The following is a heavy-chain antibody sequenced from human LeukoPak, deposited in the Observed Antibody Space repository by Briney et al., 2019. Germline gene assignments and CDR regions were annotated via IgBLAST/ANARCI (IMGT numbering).Heavy chain of an antibody. V-gene: IGHV4-4*07. CDR2: IYTSGSG. CDR1: GGSISSYY. CDR3: ARDRGYSYGYWYFDL. J-gene: IGHJ2*01. Sequence: KPSETLSLTCTVSGGSISSYYWSWIRQPAGKGLKWIGRIYTSGSGNYSPSLKSRVTMSVDTSKNQFSLKLSSVTAADTAVYYCARDRGYSYGYWYFDLWGRGTLVTVSS. D-gene: IGHD5-18*01.